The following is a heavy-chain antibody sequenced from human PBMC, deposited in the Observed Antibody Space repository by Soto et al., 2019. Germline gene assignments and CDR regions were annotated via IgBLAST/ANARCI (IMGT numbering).Heavy chain of an antibody. CDR1: GGSVSSTNW. V-gene: IGHV4-4*02. CDR3: ARDRAVSARGSFDY. D-gene: IGHD6-19*01. Sequence: QVQLQESGPGLVEPSGTLSLTCAVSGGSVSSTNWWRWVRQPPGKGLEWIGEIYHSGSTYYNPSLKSRVTISVDKSKNQCSLRLSSVTAAGTAVYFCARDRAVSARGSFDYWGQGTLVTVSS. J-gene: IGHJ4*02. CDR2: IYHSGST.